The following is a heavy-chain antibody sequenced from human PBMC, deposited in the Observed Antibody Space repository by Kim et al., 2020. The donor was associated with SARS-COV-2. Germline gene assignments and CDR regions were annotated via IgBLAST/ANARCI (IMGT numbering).Heavy chain of an antibody. CDR3: ARSEENYYDSSGYYSY. Sequence: SETLSLTCAVSGGSISSSNWWSWVRQPPGKGLEWIGEIYHSGSTNYNPSLKSRVTISVDKSKNQFSLKLSSVTAADTAVYYCARSEENYYDSSGYYSYWGQGTLVTVSS. CDR2: IYHSGST. D-gene: IGHD3-22*01. V-gene: IGHV4-4*02. J-gene: IGHJ4*02. CDR1: GGSISSSNW.